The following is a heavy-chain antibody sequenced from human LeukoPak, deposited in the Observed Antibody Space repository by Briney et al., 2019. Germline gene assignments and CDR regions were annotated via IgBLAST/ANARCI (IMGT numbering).Heavy chain of an antibody. J-gene: IGHJ4*02. CDR2: IYYSGST. Sequence: SETLSLTCTVSGGSVSSGSYYWSWIRQPPGQGLEWIGYIYYSGSTNYNPSLKSRVTISVDTSKNQFSLKLSSVTAADTAVYYCARDAWGGGYGSYFDYWGQGTLVTVSS. CDR3: ARDAWGGGYGSYFDY. CDR1: GGSVSSGSYY. V-gene: IGHV4-61*01. D-gene: IGHD5-12*01.